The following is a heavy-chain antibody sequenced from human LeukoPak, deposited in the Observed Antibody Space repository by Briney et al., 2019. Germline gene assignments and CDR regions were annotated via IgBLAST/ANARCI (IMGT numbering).Heavy chain of an antibody. J-gene: IGHJ3*02. D-gene: IGHD3-3*01. CDR1: GFTFSSYA. Sequence: PGGSLRLSCAASGFTFSSYAMSWVRQAPGKGLEWVSAISGSGGSTYYADSVKGRFTISRDNSKNTLYLQMNSLRAEDTAVYYCAKDLQYYDFWSGYYNGVGGAFDIWGQGTMVTVSS. V-gene: IGHV3-23*01. CDR3: AKDLQYYDFWSGYYNGVGGAFDI. CDR2: ISGSGGST.